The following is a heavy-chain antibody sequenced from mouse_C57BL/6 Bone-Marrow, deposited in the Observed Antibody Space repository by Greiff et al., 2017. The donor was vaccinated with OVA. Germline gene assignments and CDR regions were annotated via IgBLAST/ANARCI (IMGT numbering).Heavy chain of an antibody. Sequence: DVKLQESGPGLVKPSQSLSLTCSVTGYSITSGYYWNWIRQFPGNKLEWMGYISYDGSNNYNPSLKNRISITRDTSKNQFFLKLNSVTTEDTATYYCARDRITTVVATRAYWGQGTLVTVSA. D-gene: IGHD1-1*01. V-gene: IGHV3-6*01. J-gene: IGHJ3*01. CDR3: ARDRITTVVATRAY. CDR1: GYSITSGYY. CDR2: ISYDGSN.